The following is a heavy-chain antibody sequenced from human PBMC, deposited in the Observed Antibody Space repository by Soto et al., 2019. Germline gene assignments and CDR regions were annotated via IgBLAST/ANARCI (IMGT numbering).Heavy chain of an antibody. CDR2: IVPIVDTS. Sequence: QVQLVQSGAEVRQPASSVKVSCKTSGGTFSSYAISWVRQAPGQGLEWMGGIVPIVDTSTYAQKSQGRVTITADASTSTVSMELSSLRSDATAVYYCVRVVAIPGYPDNWGQGTLVTVSS. J-gene: IGHJ4*02. V-gene: IGHV1-69*12. D-gene: IGHD5-12*01. CDR1: GGTFSSYA. CDR3: VRVVAIPGYPDN.